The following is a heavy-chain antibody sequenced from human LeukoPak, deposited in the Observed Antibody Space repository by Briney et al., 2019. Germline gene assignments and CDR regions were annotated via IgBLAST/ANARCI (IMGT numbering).Heavy chain of an antibody. J-gene: IGHJ3*01. CDR2: ISSSSSYI. D-gene: IGHD3-9*01. Sequence: GGSLRLSCAASGFTFSSYSMNWVRQAPGKGLEWVSSISSSSSYIYYADSVKGRFTISRDNAKNSLYLQMNSLRAEDTAVYYCARGLGYYDILTGYHPWGQGTMVTVSS. CDR1: GFTFSSYS. CDR3: ARGLGYYDILTGYHP. V-gene: IGHV3-21*01.